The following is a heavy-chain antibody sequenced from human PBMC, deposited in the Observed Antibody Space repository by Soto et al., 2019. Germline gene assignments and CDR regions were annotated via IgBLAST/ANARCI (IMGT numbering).Heavy chain of an antibody. Sequence: QVQLVESGGGVVQAGRSLRLSCAASGFTFSSHGIHWVRQAPGKGLEWVAFIWADGSNVEYADSVKGRFTISRDSSKDTVDLQMNSLRAEDTAVYSCARIGYSSSSLDYWGQGTLVKVSS. D-gene: IGHD6-6*01. CDR2: IWADGSNV. CDR3: ARIGYSSSSLDY. J-gene: IGHJ4*02. V-gene: IGHV3-33*01. CDR1: GFTFSSHG.